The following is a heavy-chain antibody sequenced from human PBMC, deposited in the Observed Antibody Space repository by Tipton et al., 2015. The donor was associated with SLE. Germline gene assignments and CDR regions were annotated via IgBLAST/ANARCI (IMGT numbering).Heavy chain of an antibody. J-gene: IGHJ4*02. CDR1: GGSISSGGYY. CDR2: IYYSGST. D-gene: IGHD3-10*01. CDR3: ARPRGSGYCFQYFDY. V-gene: IGHV4-39*01. Sequence: TLSLTCTVSGGSISSGGYYWSWIRQHPGKGLEWIGSIYYSGSTYYKPSLKSRVTISVDTSKNQFSLKLSSVTAADTAVYYCARPRGSGYCFQYFDYWGQGTLVTVSS.